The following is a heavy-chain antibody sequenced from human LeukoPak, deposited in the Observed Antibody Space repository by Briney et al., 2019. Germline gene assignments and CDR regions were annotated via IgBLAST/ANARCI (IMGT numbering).Heavy chain of an antibody. V-gene: IGHV4-34*01. CDR1: GGSFSGHY. CDR3: ARGESSGSYFSYFDS. Sequence: SETLSLTCAVYGGSFSGHYWTWIRQPPGKGLEWIGEIDHTGRSTYNPSLTSRVTISKDSSKNQFSLSLGSVIAADTAVYFCARGESSGSYFSYFDSWAQGTPVTVSS. CDR2: IDHTGRS. D-gene: IGHD3-10*01. J-gene: IGHJ5*01.